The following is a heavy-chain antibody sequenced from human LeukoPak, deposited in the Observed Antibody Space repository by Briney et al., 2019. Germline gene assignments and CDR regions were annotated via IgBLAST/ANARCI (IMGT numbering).Heavy chain of an antibody. D-gene: IGHD2-15*01. CDR3: ARGPYCSGGSCYPPHYYYYYYMDV. Sequence: ASVKVSCKASGYTFTSYGISWVRQAPGQGLEWMGWISAYNGNTNYAQKLQGRVTMTTDTSTSTAYMELRSLRSDDTAVYYCARGPYCSGGSCYPPHYYYYYYMDVWGKGTTVTVSS. CDR2: ISAYNGNT. J-gene: IGHJ6*03. CDR1: GYTFTSYG. V-gene: IGHV1-18*01.